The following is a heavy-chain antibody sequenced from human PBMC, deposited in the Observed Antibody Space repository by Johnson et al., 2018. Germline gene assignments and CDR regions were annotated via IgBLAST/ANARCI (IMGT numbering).Heavy chain of an antibody. CDR1: GFTFSSYG. V-gene: IGHV3-30*18. CDR2: ISYDGSNK. Sequence: QVQLVESGGGVVQPGRSLRLSCAASGFTFSSYGMHWVRQAPGKGLEWVAVISYDGSNKYYADSVKGRFNIHSDNSKNTLYLKMKRLRAEDTAVYYFAKGRLQFDAFDIWGQGTMVTVSS. D-gene: IGHD6-25*01. J-gene: IGHJ3*02. CDR3: AKGRLQFDAFDI.